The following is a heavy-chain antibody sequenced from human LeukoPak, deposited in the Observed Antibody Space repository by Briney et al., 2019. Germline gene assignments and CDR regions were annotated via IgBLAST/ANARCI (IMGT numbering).Heavy chain of an antibody. J-gene: IGHJ6*02. CDR1: GFTFSAHS. CDR3: VGGITMIRGVTPFYSYGMDV. D-gene: IGHD3-10*01. Sequence: GGSLRLSCAASGFTFSAHSMNWVRLAPGKGLEWVSSISSTSTYIYYADSVEGRFTISRDNAKNSLYLQMDSLRAEDTAVYYCVGGITMIRGVTPFYSYGMDVWGQGTTVTVSS. CDR2: ISSTSTYI. V-gene: IGHV3-21*01.